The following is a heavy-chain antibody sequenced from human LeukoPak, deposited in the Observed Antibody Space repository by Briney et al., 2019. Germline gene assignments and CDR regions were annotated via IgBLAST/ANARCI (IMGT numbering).Heavy chain of an antibody. CDR2: ISGSGGST. D-gene: IGHD2-2*01. V-gene: IGHV3-23*01. CDR3: AKDFVVVPAAMGGAFDI. Sequence: GGSLRLSCAASGFTFSSYAMSWVRQAPGKGLEWVSAISGSGGSTYYADSVKGRFTISRDNSKNTLYLQMNSLRAEDTAAYYCAKDFVVVPAAMGGAFDIWGQGTMVTVSS. J-gene: IGHJ3*02. CDR1: GFTFSSYA.